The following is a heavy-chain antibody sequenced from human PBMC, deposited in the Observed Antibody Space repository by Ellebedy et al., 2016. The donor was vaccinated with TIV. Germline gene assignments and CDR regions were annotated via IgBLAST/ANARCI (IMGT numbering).Heavy chain of an antibody. J-gene: IGHJ6*02. CDR3: ARDMSQLVRESYYYCAMDV. CDR2: IYYSGST. Sequence: SETLSLTCTVSDGSISTYYWSWIRQPPGKGLEWIGHIYYSGSTNYNPSLKSRVTISVDTSKNQFSLKLSSVTAADTAVYYCARDMSQLVRESYYYCAMDVWGQGTTVTVS. D-gene: IGHD6-6*01. CDR1: DGSISTYY. V-gene: IGHV4-59*12.